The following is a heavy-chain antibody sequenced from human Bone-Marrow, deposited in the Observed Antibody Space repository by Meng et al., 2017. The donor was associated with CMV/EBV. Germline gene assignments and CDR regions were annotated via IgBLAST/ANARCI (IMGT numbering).Heavy chain of an antibody. CDR1: GYVFSDYY. Sequence: SVKVSCKASGYVFSDYYVHYIRQAPGQGLEWMGGIIPIFGTINYAERFQGRVTINADASTSTAYMELSSLTSEDTAVYYCARGGYCSGSSCYSVYYSYGLDVWGQGTTVTVSS. CDR3: ARGGYCSGSSCYSVYYSYGLDV. J-gene: IGHJ6*02. CDR2: IIPIFGTI. V-gene: IGHV1-69*13. D-gene: IGHD2-15*01.